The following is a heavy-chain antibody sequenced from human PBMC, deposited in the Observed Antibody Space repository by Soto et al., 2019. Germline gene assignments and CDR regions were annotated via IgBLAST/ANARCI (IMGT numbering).Heavy chain of an antibody. J-gene: IGHJ4*02. D-gene: IGHD6-13*01. CDR3: ARDGSKYSSSWYGVDY. V-gene: IGHV4-30-4*01. Sequence: QVQLQESGPGLVKPSQTLSLTCTVSGGSISSGDYYWSWIRQPPGKGLEWIGYIYYSGSTYYNPSLKSRVTISVDTSKNQFSLKLSSVPAADTAVYYCARDGSKYSSSWYGVDYWGRGTLVTVSS. CDR2: IYYSGST. CDR1: GGSISSGDYY.